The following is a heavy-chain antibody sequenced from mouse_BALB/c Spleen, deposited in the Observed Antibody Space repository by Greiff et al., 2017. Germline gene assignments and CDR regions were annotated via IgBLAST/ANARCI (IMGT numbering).Heavy chain of an antibody. J-gene: IGHJ2*01. V-gene: IGHV5-12-2*01. D-gene: IGHD2-14*01. CDR1: GFTFSSYT. Sequence: EVHLVESGGGLVQPGGSLKLSCAASGFTFSSYTMSWVRQTPEKRLEWVAYISNGGGSTYYPDTVKGRFTISRDNAKNTLYLQMSSLKSEDTAMYYCARRGNRYAYFDYWGQGTTLTVSS. CDR2: ISNGGGST. CDR3: ARRGNRYAYFDY.